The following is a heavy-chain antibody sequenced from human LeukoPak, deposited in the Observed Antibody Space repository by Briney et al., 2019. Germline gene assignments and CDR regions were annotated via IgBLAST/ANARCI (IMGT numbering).Heavy chain of an antibody. V-gene: IGHV3-21*01. CDR1: GFTFSSYS. D-gene: IGHD2-15*01. Sequence: GGSLRLSCAASGFTFSSYSMNWVRQAPGKGLEWVSSISSSSSYIYYADSVKGRFTISRDNAKNSLYLQMNSLRAEDTAVYYCASEYCSGGSCYPFDYWGQGTLVTVSS. CDR2: ISSSSSYI. J-gene: IGHJ4*02. CDR3: ASEYCSGGSCYPFDY.